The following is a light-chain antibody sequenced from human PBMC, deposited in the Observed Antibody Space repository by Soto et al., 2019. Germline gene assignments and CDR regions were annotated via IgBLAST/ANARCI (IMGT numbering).Light chain of an antibody. CDR2: DAF. CDR1: QSVSNSD. V-gene: IGKV3-20*01. J-gene: IGKJ5*01. Sequence: EIVLTQSPSTLSLSPGERATLSCRASQSVSNSDLAWYQQKPGQTPRLLIYDAFMRATGIPDRFSGSGSGTDFTLTIARLEPEDFAVYYCQQYGDSPRTFGQGTRLEIK. CDR3: QQYGDSPRT.